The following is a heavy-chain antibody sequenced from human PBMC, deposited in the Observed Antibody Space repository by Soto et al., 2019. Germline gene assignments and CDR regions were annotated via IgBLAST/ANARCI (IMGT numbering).Heavy chain of an antibody. CDR3: AHVRSVTTPYYFEY. J-gene: IGHJ4*02. V-gene: IGHV2-5*02. D-gene: IGHD4-17*01. CDR1: GFSLSTSGVT. CDR2: IYWDDDK. Sequence: QITLKESGPTLAKPTQTLTLTCTFSGFSLSTSGVTVGWIRQPPGKALEWLALIYWDDDKRYSPSLKSRLTIXXXTXXTQGVLTTTNMDPVDTATYFCAHVRSVTTPYYFEYWGQGTLVTVSS.